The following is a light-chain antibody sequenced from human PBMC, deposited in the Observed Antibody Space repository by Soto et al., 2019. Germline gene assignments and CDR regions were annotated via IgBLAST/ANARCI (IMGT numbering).Light chain of an antibody. J-gene: IGKJ2*01. Sequence: DIVMTQSPDSLAVSLGERATINCKSSQSVLYSSNNKNYLAWYQQKPGQPPRLLIYWASTRESGVPDRFSGGGFGTDFTLTISSLQAEDVAVSYCQQFYSTPPYTFGQGTKLEIK. V-gene: IGKV4-1*01. CDR2: WAS. CDR1: QSVLYSSNNKNY. CDR3: QQFYSTPPYT.